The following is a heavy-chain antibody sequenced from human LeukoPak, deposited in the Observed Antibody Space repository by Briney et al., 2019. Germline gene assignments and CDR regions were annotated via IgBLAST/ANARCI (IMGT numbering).Heavy chain of an antibody. Sequence: PGGSLRLSCAASGFIFSDYYMSWIRQAPGKGLEWLSYISGDKSVIYYADSVRGRFTISRDNAKNSLSLQMNSLRADDTAYYYCARHYSGVVIKEFDLWGQGTLVTVSS. D-gene: IGHD3-3*01. V-gene: IGHV3-11*04. CDR2: ISGDKSVI. CDR1: GFIFSDYY. CDR3: ARHYSGVVIKEFDL. J-gene: IGHJ5*02.